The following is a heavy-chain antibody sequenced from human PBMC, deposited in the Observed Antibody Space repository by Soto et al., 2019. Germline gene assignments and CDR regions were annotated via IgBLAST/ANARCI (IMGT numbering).Heavy chain of an antibody. J-gene: IGHJ4*02. Sequence: QVQLVESGGGVSQPEKSLRLSCTASGFTFSSYGMNWVRQVPGKGLEWVALIWYDGSKKYYADSVKGRFTISRDNSKNTQFLQNESMRAEATAVYHCARDGYCSCSSCYRLLSFDYWCQGTLVTISS. CDR3: ARDGYCSCSSCYRLLSFDY. D-gene: IGHD2-15*01. CDR1: GFTFSSYG. V-gene: IGHV3-33*01. CDR2: IWYDGSKK.